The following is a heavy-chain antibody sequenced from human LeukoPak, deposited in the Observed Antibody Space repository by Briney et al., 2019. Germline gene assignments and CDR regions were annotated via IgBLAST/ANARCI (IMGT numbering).Heavy chain of an antibody. CDR2: IYSGGST. D-gene: IGHD7-27*01. CDR1: GFTVSSNY. CDR3: AKAPATGEGYYFYYMDV. Sequence: GGSLRLSCAASGFTVSSNYMSWVRQAPGKGLEWVSVIYSGGSTYYADSVKGRFTISRDNSKNTLYLQMNSLGADDTAVYYCAKAPATGEGYYFYYMDVWGKGTTVTVSS. V-gene: IGHV3-66*01. J-gene: IGHJ6*03.